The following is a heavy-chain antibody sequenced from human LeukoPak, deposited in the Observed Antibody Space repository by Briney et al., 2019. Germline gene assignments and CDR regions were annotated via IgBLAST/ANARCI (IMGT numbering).Heavy chain of an antibody. Sequence: GGSLRLSCAASGFTFSSYSMNWVRQAPGKGLEWVSSISSSSSYIYYADSVKGRFTISRDNAKNSLYLQMNSLRAEDTAVYYCARDTYDYVWGGYRFDYWGQGTLVTVSS. CDR2: ISSSSSYI. D-gene: IGHD3-16*02. CDR1: GFTFSSYS. J-gene: IGHJ4*02. V-gene: IGHV3-21*01. CDR3: ARDTYDYVWGGYRFDY.